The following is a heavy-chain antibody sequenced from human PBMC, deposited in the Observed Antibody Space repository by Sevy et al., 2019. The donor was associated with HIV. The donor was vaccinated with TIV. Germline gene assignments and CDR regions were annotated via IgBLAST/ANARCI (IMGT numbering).Heavy chain of an antibody. CDR2: ISPNSGGT. CDR3: AIDFAGTAGAYFDL. J-gene: IGHJ2*01. CDR1: GHTVTGYF. Sequence: ASVKVSCKTSGHTVTGYFIHWVRQAPGQGLEWMGRISPNSGGTKYAQNFQGRVTMTRDTSISTAYMELSRLRSDDTAFYYCAIDFAGTAGAYFDLWGRGTLVTVSS. D-gene: IGHD2-21*02. V-gene: IGHV1-2*06.